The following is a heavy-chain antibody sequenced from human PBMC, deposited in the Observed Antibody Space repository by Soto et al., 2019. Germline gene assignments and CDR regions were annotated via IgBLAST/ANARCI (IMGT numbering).Heavy chain of an antibody. J-gene: IGHJ4*02. D-gene: IGHD2-15*01. CDR3: AREGSTSVAFDY. V-gene: IGHV3-30-3*01. CDR1: GFTFSSYA. CDR2: ISYDGSNK. Sequence: QVQLVESGGGVVQPGRSLRLSCAASGFTFSSYAMHWVRQAPGKGLEWVAVISYDGSNKYYADSVKGRFTISRDNSKNPLYLQMNSLRAEDTAVYYCAREGSTSVAFDYWGQGTLVTVSS.